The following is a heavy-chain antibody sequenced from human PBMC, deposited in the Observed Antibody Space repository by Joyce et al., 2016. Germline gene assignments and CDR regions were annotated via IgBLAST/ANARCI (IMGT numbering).Heavy chain of an antibody. V-gene: IGHV3-23*01. J-gene: IGHJ3*02. CDR2: ISGSGTST. CDR3: AKALSPYYDYIWGSYLDAFDI. D-gene: IGHD3-16*02. Sequence: EVQLLESGGGLVQPGGSLRLSCAASGFTFSSYSMCWVRQAPGKGLEGVSAISGSGTSTYYADSVKGRFTISRDNSKNTLYLQMNSLRAEDTAVYYCAKALSPYYDYIWGSYLDAFDIWGQGTMVTVSS. CDR1: GFTFSSYS.